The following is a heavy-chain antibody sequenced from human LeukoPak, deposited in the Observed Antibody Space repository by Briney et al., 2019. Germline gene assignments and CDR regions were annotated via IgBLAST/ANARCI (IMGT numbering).Heavy chain of an antibody. CDR1: GYSFSSYW. D-gene: IGHD3-10*01. Sequence: GESLKISCKGSGYSFSSYWIAWVRQMPGKGLEWMGIIYPGDSDTRYSPSFQGQVTISADKSISTAYLQWSSLKASDTAMYYCARPTITMVRGATNDAFDIWGQGTMVTVSS. CDR2: IYPGDSDT. CDR3: ARPTITMVRGATNDAFDI. V-gene: IGHV5-51*01. J-gene: IGHJ3*02.